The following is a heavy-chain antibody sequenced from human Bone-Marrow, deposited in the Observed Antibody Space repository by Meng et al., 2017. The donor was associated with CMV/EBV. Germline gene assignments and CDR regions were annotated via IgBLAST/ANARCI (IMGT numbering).Heavy chain of an antibody. J-gene: IGHJ6*02. CDR2: IYYSGST. D-gene: IGHD3-3*01. CDR1: GGSVSSDAYY. CDR3: ARNLDYDFWSGHLDFGMDV. Sequence: SETLSLTCTVSGGSVSSDAYYWSWIRQPPGKGLEWIGYIYYSGSTNYNPSLKSRVTISVDTSKNQFSLKLSSVTAADTAVYYCARNLDYDFWSGHLDFGMDVWGQGTTVTVSS. V-gene: IGHV4-61*08.